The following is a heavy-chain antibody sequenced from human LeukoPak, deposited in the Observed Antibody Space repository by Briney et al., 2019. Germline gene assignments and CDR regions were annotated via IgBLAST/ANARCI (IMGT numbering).Heavy chain of an antibody. CDR1: GFTFNTYA. J-gene: IGHJ3*02. V-gene: IGHV3-23*01. Sequence: GGSLRLSCAASGFTFNTYAMTWVRQAPGKGLEWVSSISASGGNTYYADSVKGRFTISRDNAKNSLYLQMNSLRAEDTAVYYCAIGGLNDAFDIWGQGTMVTVSS. D-gene: IGHD3-16*01. CDR3: AIGGLNDAFDI. CDR2: ISASGGNT.